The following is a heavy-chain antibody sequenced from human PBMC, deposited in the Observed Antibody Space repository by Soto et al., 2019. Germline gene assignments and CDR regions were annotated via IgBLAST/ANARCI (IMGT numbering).Heavy chain of an antibody. CDR1: GFSLSNARMG. Sequence: ESGPTLVNPTETLTLTCTVSGFSLSNARMGVSWIRQPPGKALEWLAHIFSNDEKSYSTSLKSRLTISKDTSKSQVVLTMTNMDPVDTATYYCARMDVDTAMGHFDYWGQGTLVTVSS. CDR3: ARMDVDTAMGHFDY. D-gene: IGHD5-18*01. J-gene: IGHJ4*02. CDR2: IFSNDEK. V-gene: IGHV2-26*01.